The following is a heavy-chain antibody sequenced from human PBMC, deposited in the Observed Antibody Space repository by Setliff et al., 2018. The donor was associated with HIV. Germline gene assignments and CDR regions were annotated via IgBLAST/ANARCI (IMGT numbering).Heavy chain of an antibody. D-gene: IGHD6-6*01. CDR2: IYPDDSAT. CDR1: GYSFSDNW. V-gene: IGHV5-51*01. Sequence: PGESLKISCKGFGYSFSDNWIGWVRQMPGKGLEWMGIIYPDDSATRYSPSFEGHVTMSVDKSITTVYLQWTSLKSSDTAIYYCARRPSSYNWFDPWGQGTLVTVSS. J-gene: IGHJ5*02. CDR3: ARRPSSYNWFDP.